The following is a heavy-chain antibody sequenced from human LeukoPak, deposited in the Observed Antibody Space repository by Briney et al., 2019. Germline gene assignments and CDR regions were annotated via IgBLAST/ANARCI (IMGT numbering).Heavy chain of an antibody. D-gene: IGHD1-26*01. CDR1: GFTFDHYA. V-gene: IGHV3-20*04. J-gene: IGHJ4*02. CDR2: INWDGRSP. CDR3: ARGLGAPDS. Sequence: GGSLRLSCAASGFTFDHYALTWVRQAPGKGLEWVSAINWDGRSPRYADSVKGRFPISRDNAKNSLYLQMDSLRAEDTALYYCARGLGAPDSWGQGTLVTVSS.